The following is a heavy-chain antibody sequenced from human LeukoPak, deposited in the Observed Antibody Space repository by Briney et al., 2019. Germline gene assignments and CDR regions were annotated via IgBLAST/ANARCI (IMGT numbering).Heavy chain of an antibody. CDR3: AREWREAQKDAFDF. V-gene: IGHV3-66*01. CDR1: GFNVSSTY. CDR2: INSGGTT. D-gene: IGHD1-26*01. J-gene: IGHJ3*01. Sequence: GGSLRLSGFASGFNVSSTYMNLVPQAPGKGLEWVSLINSGGTTYYPDSVKGRFTIARDNSKNTLFLQMNSLRAEDSGVYYCAREWREAQKDAFDFWGQGTMVTVSS.